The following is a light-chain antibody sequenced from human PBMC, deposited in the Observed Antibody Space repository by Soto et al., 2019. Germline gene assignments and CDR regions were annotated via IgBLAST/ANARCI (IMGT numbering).Light chain of an antibody. CDR3: QQYYSTTRT. V-gene: IGKV4-1*01. CDR1: QSVLSSSNNKNY. J-gene: IGKJ4*01. Sequence: DFVMTQSPDSLAVSLGERATINCKSSQSVLSSSNNKNYLAWYQREPGQPPKLLIYWASTRESGVPDRFSGSGSGTDFTLTISSLQAEDVAVYYGQQYYSTTRTFCGGTKVEIK. CDR2: WAS.